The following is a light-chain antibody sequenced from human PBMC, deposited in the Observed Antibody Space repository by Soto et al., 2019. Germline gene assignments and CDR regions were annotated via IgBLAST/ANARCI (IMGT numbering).Light chain of an antibody. Sequence: EIVLTKSPGTLSLSPGERATLSCRASQSVSSSYLAWYQHKPGQAPRLLIYGASSRATGIPDKFSGSVSGTDFTLTISRLEPEDFAVYYCQQYGSSPHTCGQGTKLEIK. CDR1: QSVSSSY. CDR3: QQYGSSPHT. V-gene: IGKV3-20*01. CDR2: GAS. J-gene: IGKJ2*01.